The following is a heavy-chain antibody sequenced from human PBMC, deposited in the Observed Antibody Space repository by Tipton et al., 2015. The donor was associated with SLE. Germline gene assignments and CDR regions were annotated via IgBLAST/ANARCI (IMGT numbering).Heavy chain of an antibody. V-gene: IGHV4-39*07. D-gene: IGHD4-17*01. Sequence: TLSLTCTASGGSISSSSYYWGWIRQPPGKGLEWIGSIYYSGSTYYNPSLKSRVTISVDTSKNQFSLKLSSVTAADTAVYYCARDPYYGDYRYFDLWGRGTLVTVSS. CDR3: ARDPYYGDYRYFDL. CDR1: GGSISSSSYY. CDR2: IYYSGST. J-gene: IGHJ2*01.